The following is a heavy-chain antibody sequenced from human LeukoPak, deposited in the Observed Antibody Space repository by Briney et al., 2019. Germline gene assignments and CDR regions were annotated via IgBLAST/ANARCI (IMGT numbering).Heavy chain of an antibody. V-gene: IGHV4-39*01. CDR3: ARTNYYDSSGYSFDY. J-gene: IGHJ4*02. Sequence: SETLSLTCTVSGGSISSSRYYWGWIRQPPGKGLEWVGRIYHSGSTYYNPSLKSRVTISVDTSKNQFSLKLSSVSAADTAVYYCARTNYYDSSGYSFDYWGQGTPVTVSS. CDR2: IYHSGST. CDR1: GGSISSSRYY. D-gene: IGHD3-22*01.